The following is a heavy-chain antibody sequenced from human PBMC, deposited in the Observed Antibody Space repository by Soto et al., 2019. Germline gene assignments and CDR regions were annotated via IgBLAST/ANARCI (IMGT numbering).Heavy chain of an antibody. Sequence: EVQLVESGGGLVQPGGSLRLTCAASGCTFSSDWMSWVRQAPGKGKEWVAEIKQDGSEKYYGDSVKGRFTIYRDNAKNSRYLQRNSLRAADTAVYYSARVGSSRRDDPCVKGTLVTVYS. D-gene: IGHD6-13*01. CDR2: IKQDGSEK. CDR3: ARVGSSRRDDP. J-gene: IGHJ5*02. CDR1: GCTFSSDW. V-gene: IGHV3-7*01.